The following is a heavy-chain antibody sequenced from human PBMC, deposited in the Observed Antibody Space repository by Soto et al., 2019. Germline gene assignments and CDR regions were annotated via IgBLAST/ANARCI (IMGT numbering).Heavy chain of an antibody. D-gene: IGHD2-2*01. CDR3: ARAYPSYQLLMYYFDY. Sequence: PGGSLRFSCAASGFTFSSYVMHWVRQAPGKGLEWVAVISYDGSNKYYADSVKGRFTISRDNSKNTLYLQMNSLRAEDTAVYYCARAYPSYQLLMYYFDYWGQGTLVTVSS. V-gene: IGHV3-30*03. J-gene: IGHJ4*02. CDR1: GFTFSSYV. CDR2: ISYDGSNK.